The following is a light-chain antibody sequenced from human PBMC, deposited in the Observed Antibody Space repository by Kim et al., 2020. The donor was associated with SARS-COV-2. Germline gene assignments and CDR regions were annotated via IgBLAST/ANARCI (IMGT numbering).Light chain of an antibody. CDR3: QQYDNLIS. J-gene: IGKJ5*01. CDR1: QHINNY. V-gene: IGKV1-33*01. Sequence: FASAGDSVIISCQANQHINNYLSWYQQKLGEVPTLLISDASTLETGVPSRFSGSGSGTEFTLTISSLQPEDIATYFCQQYDNLISFRQGTRLEIK. CDR2: DAS.